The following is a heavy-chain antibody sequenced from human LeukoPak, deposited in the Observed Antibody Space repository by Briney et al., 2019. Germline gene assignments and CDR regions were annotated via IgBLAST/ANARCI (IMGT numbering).Heavy chain of an antibody. D-gene: IGHD3-3*01. CDR2: IYTSGST. J-gene: IGHJ5*02. Sequence: SETLSLTCTVSGGSISSYYWSWIRQPAGKGLEWIGRIYTSGSTNYNPSLKSRVTMSVDTSKNQFSLKLSSVTAADTAVYYCARTSQITIFGVVEVRFDPWGQGTLVTVSS. CDR1: GGSISSYY. V-gene: IGHV4-4*07. CDR3: ARTSQITIFGVVEVRFDP.